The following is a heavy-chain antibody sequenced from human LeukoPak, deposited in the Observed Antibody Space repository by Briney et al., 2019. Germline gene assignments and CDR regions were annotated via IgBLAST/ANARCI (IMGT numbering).Heavy chain of an antibody. V-gene: IGHV3-9*01. D-gene: IGHD2-15*01. CDR2: ISWNSGSI. Sequence: PGGSLRLSCAASGFTFDDYAMHWVRPAPGKGLEWVSGISWNSGSIGYADSVKGRFTISRDNTKNSLYLQMNSLRAEDTALYYCAKGYCSGGSCYGLDYWGQGTLVTVSS. CDR3: AKGYCSGGSCYGLDY. J-gene: IGHJ4*02. CDR1: GFTFDDYA.